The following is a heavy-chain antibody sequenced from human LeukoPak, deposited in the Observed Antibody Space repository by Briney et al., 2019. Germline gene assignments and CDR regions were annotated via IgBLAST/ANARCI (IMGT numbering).Heavy chain of an antibody. CDR1: GYTFTSYY. V-gene: IGHV1-2*04. D-gene: IGHD4-17*01. CDR3: ARVARPTTVTSWYFDY. Sequence: ASVKVSCKASGYTFTSYYMHWVRQAPGQGLVWMGWINPNSGGTNYAQKFQGWVTMTRDTSISTAYMELSRLRSDDTAVYYCARVARPTTVTSWYFDYWGQGTLVTVSS. J-gene: IGHJ4*02. CDR2: INPNSGGT.